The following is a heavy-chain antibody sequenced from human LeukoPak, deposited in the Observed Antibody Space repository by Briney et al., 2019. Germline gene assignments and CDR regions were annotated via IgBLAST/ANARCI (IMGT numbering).Heavy chain of an antibody. J-gene: IGHJ4*02. CDR2: IYWSGRT. CDR1: GGSIRSYY. Sequence: ASETLSLTCTVSGGSIRSYYWSWIRQPPGKGLEWIGYIYWSGRTHYNPSLKSRVTISVDTSKNEFSLNLNSVTAADTAVYYCARGWLEQLFDSWGQGTLVTVSS. CDR3: ARGWLEQLFDS. D-gene: IGHD5-24*01. V-gene: IGHV4-59*01.